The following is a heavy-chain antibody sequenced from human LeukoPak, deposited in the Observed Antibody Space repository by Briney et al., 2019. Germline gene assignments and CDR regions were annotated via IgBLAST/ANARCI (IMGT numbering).Heavy chain of an antibody. CDR1: GFTFSSYS. CDR2: ISSSSSYI. J-gene: IGHJ5*02. D-gene: IGHD3-3*01. V-gene: IGHV3-21*01. Sequence: GGSLRLSCAASGFTFSSYSMNWVRQAPGKGLEWVSSISSSSSYIYYADSVKGRFTISRDNAKNSLYLQMNSLRAEDTAVYYCARDLGPIVGTIFGVVLNWFDPWGQGTLVTVSS. CDR3: ARDLGPIVGTIFGVVLNWFDP.